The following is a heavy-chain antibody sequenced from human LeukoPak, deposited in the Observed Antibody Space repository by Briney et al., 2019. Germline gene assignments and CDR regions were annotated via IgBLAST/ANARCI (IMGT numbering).Heavy chain of an antibody. CDR2: IYTSGST. CDR1: GGSISSGSYY. Sequence: SGTLSLTCAVSGGSISSGSYYWSWIRQPAGKGLEWIGRIYTSGSTNYNPSLKSRVTISVDTSKNQFSLKLSSVTAADTAVYYCAREMIVVVTREDAFDIWGQGTMVTVSS. CDR3: AREMIVVVTREDAFDI. V-gene: IGHV4-61*02. D-gene: IGHD3-22*01. J-gene: IGHJ3*02.